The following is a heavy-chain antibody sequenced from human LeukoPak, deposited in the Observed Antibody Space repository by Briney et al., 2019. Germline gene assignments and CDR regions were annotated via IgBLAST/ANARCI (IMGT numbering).Heavy chain of an antibody. CDR2: INPDSGFT. V-gene: IGHV1-2*02. CDR1: GYKFTDDY. D-gene: IGHD3-16*01. J-gene: IGHJ4*02. Sequence: GASVTVSCKASGYKFTDDYMHWVRQAPGQGLEFMGWINPDSGFTNYAQKFKGRVTMTRDTSISTAYLEVRSLTPDDPAVYYCAPTAEAYTSWWKVWGQGTLVTVSS. CDR3: APTAEAYTSWWKV.